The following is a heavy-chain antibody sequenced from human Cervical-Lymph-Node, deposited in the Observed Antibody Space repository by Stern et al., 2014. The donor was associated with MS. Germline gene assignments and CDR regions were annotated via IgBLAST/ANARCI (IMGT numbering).Heavy chain of an antibody. D-gene: IGHD5-18*01. V-gene: IGHV1-8*01. CDR1: GYTFISYD. Sequence: QVQLVQSGSQVRKPGASVKVSCQASGYTFISYDIFWVRQATGQGLEWMGWMNPNNANTGHAQKFQGRVTMTRNISISTAYMELSSLRSDDTAVYYCVRGGFSYGYGLDAWGQGTAVIVSS. J-gene: IGHJ6*02. CDR2: MNPNNANT. CDR3: VRGGFSYGYGLDA.